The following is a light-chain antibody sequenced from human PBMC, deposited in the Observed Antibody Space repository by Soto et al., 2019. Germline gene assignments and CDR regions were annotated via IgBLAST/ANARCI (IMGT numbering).Light chain of an antibody. J-gene: IGKJ1*01. CDR1: QNVTSY. CDR3: QAYADSRT. V-gene: IGKV3-20*01. CDR2: GAS. Sequence: EIVLTQSPGTLSLSPGERATLSCRASQNVTSYLAWYQQKPGQAPRLLIYGASNRATGIPDRFSGSGSGTDFTLTISRLEPEDFAVYYCQAYADSRTFGHGTRVEI.